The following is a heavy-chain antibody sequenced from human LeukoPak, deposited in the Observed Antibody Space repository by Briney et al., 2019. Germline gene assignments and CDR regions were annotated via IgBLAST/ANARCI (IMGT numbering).Heavy chain of an antibody. D-gene: IGHD3-9*01. CDR1: GDDVSNNRAA. CDR2: TYYRSKWYN. J-gene: IGHJ4*02. V-gene: IGHV6-1*01. CDR3: ARAYYDISTGYLDY. Sequence: SQILSLTCAISGDDVSNNRAAWNWIRQSPSRGLEWLGRTYYRSKWYNDYAVSVKSRISVNPDTTKNQFSLQLSSVTPEDTAVYYCARAYYDISTGYLDYWGQGTLVTVSP.